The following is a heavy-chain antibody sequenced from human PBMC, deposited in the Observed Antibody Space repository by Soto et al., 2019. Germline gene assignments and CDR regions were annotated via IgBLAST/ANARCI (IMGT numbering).Heavy chain of an antibody. Sequence: PSQTLSLTCSISGDSVSSNSAAWNWIRQSPSIGLECLGSKYYRSKWYNYYAVSLKSRININPDTSKNQFSLQLNSVTPEDTAVYYCARGPKVSDPFDXWGQGTLFTVSX. CDR1: GDSVSSNSAA. V-gene: IGHV6-1*01. D-gene: IGHD2-8*01. CDR2: KYYRSKWYN. CDR3: ARGPKVSDPFDX. J-gene: IGHJ4*02.